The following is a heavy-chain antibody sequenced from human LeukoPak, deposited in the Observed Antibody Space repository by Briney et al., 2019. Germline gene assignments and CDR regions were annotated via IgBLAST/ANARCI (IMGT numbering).Heavy chain of an antibody. V-gene: IGHV4-59*01. CDR3: ARGDYDFWSGYLTGWFDP. D-gene: IGHD3-3*01. J-gene: IGHJ5*02. CDR2: IYYSGST. CDR1: GGSISSYY. Sequence: PSETLSLTCTVSGGSISSYYWSWIRQPPGKGLEWIGYIYYSGSTNYNPSLKSRVTISVDTSKNQFSLRLSSVTAADTAVYYCARGDYDFWSGYLTGWFDPWGQGTLVTVSS.